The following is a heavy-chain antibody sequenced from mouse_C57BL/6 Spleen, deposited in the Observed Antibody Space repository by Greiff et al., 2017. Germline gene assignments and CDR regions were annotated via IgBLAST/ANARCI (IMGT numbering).Heavy chain of an antibody. V-gene: IGHV1-69*01. CDR1: GYTFTSYW. J-gene: IGHJ4*01. Sequence: QVQLQQPGAELVMPGASVKLSCKASGYTFTSYWMHWVKQRPGQGLEWIGEIDPSDSYTNYNQKFKGKSTLTVDKSSSTAYMQLSSLTSEDSAVYYCARLGYGNYDWYYAMDYWGQGTSVTVSS. CDR3: ARLGYGNYDWYYAMDY. CDR2: IDPSDSYT. D-gene: IGHD2-1*01.